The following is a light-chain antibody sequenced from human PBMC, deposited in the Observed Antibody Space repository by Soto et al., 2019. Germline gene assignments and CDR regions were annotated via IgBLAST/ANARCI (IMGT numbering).Light chain of an antibody. CDR3: AAWDDSVNGVV. CDR2: SSN. Sequence: QSVLTQPPSASGTPGQRVTISCSGSSSNIGSNSVNWYQQLPGTAPKLLMYSSNQRPSGVPDRFSGSKSGTSASLAISVLQSEDEADYYCAAWDDSVNGVVFGGGTKLTVL. V-gene: IGLV1-44*01. CDR1: SSNIGSNS. J-gene: IGLJ2*01.